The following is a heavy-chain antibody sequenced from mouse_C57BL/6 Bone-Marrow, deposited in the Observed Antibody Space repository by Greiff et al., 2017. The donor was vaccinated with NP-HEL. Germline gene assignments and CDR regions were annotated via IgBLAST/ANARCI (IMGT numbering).Heavy chain of an antibody. Sequence: QVQLQQPGAELVKPGASVKLSCKASGYTFTSYWMHWVKQRPGQGLEWIGMIHPNSGSTNYNEKFKSKATLTVDKSSSTAYMQLSSLTSEDSAVYYCARGRLRRNYYAMDYWGQGTSVTVSS. V-gene: IGHV1-64*01. CDR2: IHPNSGST. D-gene: IGHD2-2*01. CDR3: ARGRLRRNYYAMDY. CDR1: GYTFTSYW. J-gene: IGHJ4*01.